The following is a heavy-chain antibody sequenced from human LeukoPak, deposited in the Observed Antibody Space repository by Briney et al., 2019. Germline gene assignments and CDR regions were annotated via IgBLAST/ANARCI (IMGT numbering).Heavy chain of an antibody. D-gene: IGHD2/OR15-2a*01. Sequence: AGGSLRLSCAASGFTFSSYAMHWVRQAPGKGLEWVAVISYDGSNKYYADSVKGRFTISRDNSKNTLFLQMNNLRPEDTAVYYCAKDRNIGLDAIDVWGQGTMVTVSP. J-gene: IGHJ3*01. CDR3: AKDRNIGLDAIDV. CDR1: GFTFSSYA. CDR2: ISYDGSNK. V-gene: IGHV3-30-3*01.